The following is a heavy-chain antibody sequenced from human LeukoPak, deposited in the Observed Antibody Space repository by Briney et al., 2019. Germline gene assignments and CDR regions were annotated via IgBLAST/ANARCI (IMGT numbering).Heavy chain of an antibody. V-gene: IGHV3-74*01. D-gene: IGHD2-21*02. CDR1: GFSYSSYW. Sequence: GGTLRPSCASWGFSYSSYWMYWVRQAPGKGLVGVSHIKSDESNTTYADSVKGRFTISRDNAKNTLYLQMNSLRAEDTAVYYCARAGSYGCGGDCNSDAFDIWGQGTMVTVSS. CDR3: ARAGSYGCGGDCNSDAFDI. J-gene: IGHJ3*02. CDR2: IKSDESNT.